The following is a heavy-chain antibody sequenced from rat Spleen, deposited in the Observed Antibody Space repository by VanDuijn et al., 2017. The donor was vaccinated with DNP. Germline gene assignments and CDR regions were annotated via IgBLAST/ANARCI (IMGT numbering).Heavy chain of an antibody. V-gene: IGHV5S11*01. D-gene: IGHD1-12*03. CDR2: ISTGGGNT. J-gene: IGHJ2*01. CDR1: GFTFSNYY. Sequence: EVQLVESGGGLVQPGRSLKLSCAASGFTFSNYYMAWVRQAPTKGLEWVASISTGGGNTYYRDSVKGRFTISRDNAKSILYLQMDILRSEETSTYYCARQGYYDGYYPYFDYWGQGVMVTVSS. CDR3: ARQGYYDGYYPYFDY.